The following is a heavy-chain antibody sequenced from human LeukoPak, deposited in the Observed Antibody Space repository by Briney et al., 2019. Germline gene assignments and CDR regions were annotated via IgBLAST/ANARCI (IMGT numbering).Heavy chain of an antibody. Sequence: ASVKVSCKASGYTFTGYYMHWVRQAPGQGLEWMGWINPNSGGTNYAQKFQGWVTMTRDTSISTACMELSRLRSDDTAVYYCARVRLVCSSTSCYDGGEAFDYWGQGTLVTVSS. J-gene: IGHJ4*02. CDR3: ARVRLVCSSTSCYDGGEAFDY. V-gene: IGHV1-2*04. CDR1: GYTFTGYY. CDR2: INPNSGGT. D-gene: IGHD2-2*01.